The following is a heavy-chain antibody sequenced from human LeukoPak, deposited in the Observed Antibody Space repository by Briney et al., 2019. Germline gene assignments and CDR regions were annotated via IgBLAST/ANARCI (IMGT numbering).Heavy chain of an antibody. Sequence: PGGSLRLSCAASGFTFSSYGMHWVRQAPGKGLEWVAVISYDGSNKYYADSVKGRFTISRDNSKYTLYLQMNSLRAEDTAVYYCAAGGRTNWFDPWGQGTLVTVSS. CDR1: GFTFSSYG. J-gene: IGHJ5*02. D-gene: IGHD2-8*01. CDR3: AAGGRTNWFDP. V-gene: IGHV3-30*04. CDR2: ISYDGSNK.